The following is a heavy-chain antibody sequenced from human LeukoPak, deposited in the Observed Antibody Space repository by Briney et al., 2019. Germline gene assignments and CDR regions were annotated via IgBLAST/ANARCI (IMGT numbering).Heavy chain of an antibody. Sequence: TAGSLRLSCAASGFTFSDYHMSWIRQAPGKGLEWVSYISSSSSYTNYADSVKGRFTIYRDNAKNSLYLQMNSLRAEDTAVYYCARDLGKSTGGSYIYWGQGTLVTVSS. CDR1: GFTFSDYH. J-gene: IGHJ4*02. CDR2: ISSSSSYT. V-gene: IGHV3-11*05. CDR3: ARDLGKSTGGSYIY. D-gene: IGHD1-26*01.